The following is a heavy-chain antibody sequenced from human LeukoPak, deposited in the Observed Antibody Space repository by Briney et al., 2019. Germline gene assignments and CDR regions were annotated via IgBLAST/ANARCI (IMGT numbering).Heavy chain of an antibody. V-gene: IGHV4-34*01. CDR2: INHSGST. CDR3: ARGTPYYDYVWGSYRPDASDI. CDR1: GGSFSGYY. D-gene: IGHD3-16*02. Sequence: SETLSLTCAVYGGSFSGYYWSWIRQPPGKGLEWIGEINHSGSTNYNPSLKSRVTISVDTSKNQFSLKLSSVTAADTAVYYCARGTPYYDYVWGSYRPDASDIWGQGTMVTVSS. J-gene: IGHJ3*02.